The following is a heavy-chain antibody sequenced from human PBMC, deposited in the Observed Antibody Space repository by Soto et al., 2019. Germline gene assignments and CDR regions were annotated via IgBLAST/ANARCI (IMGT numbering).Heavy chain of an antibody. V-gene: IGHV1-69*06. CDR3: ASTGEAPEGDESGRGDASDI. CDR2: IIPVSGTA. J-gene: IGHJ3*02. Sequence: SVKVSCKASGYTFTNNDVSWVRQATGQGLEWMGGIIPVSGTANYAVKFQGRVTITVDRVTSTGYMELTSLRSEDTAVYFCASTGEAPEGDESGRGDASDIWGQGTKVTVSS. CDR1: GYTFTNND. D-gene: IGHD1-26*01.